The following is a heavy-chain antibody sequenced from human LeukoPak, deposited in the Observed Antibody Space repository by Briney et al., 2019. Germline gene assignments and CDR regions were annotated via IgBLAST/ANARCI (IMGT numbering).Heavy chain of an antibody. J-gene: IGHJ4*02. Sequence: EASVKVSCKASGYTFTGYYMHWVRQAPGQGLEWMGWINPNSGGTNYAQKFQGRVTMTRDTSISTAYMELSRLRSDDTAVYYCARGFVVGPAAMSYWGQGTLVTVSS. D-gene: IGHD2-2*01. CDR2: INPNSGGT. CDR3: ARGFVVGPAAMSY. CDR1: GYTFTGYY. V-gene: IGHV1-2*02.